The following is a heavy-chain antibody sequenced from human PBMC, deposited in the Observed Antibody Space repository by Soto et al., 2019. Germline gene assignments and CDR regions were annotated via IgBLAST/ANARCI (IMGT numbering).Heavy chain of an antibody. CDR1: AFSLSTTGVG. V-gene: IGHV2-5*02. J-gene: IGHJ3*02. CDR2: IYWDDDK. D-gene: IGHD3-10*01. Sequence: QITLKESGPALVKPTQKLTLTCSFSAFSLSTTGVGVGWIRQPPGKALEWLALIYWDDDKRYSRSLKSRLIIXKXXSKNLVVLEMTNMDPVDTATYYCAHVLSSYNAFDIWGQGTVVTVSS. CDR3: AHVLSSYNAFDI.